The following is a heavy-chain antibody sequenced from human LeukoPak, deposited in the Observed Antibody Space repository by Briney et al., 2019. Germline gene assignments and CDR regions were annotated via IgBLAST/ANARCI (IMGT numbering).Heavy chain of an antibody. J-gene: IGHJ4*02. Sequence: GGSLRLSCAASGFTFSSYGMHWVRQAPGKGLEWVAVISYDGSNKYYADSVKGRFTISRDNSKNTLYLQMNSLRAEDTAVYYCATLPQRRGEDYWGQGTLVTVSS. CDR2: ISYDGSNK. D-gene: IGHD3-10*01. V-gene: IGHV3-30*03. CDR1: GFTFSSYG. CDR3: ATLPQRRGEDY.